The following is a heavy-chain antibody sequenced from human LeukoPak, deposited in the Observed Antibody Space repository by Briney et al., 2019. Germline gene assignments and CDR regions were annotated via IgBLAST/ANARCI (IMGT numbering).Heavy chain of an antibody. J-gene: IGHJ4*02. CDR1: GGFISSGSYY. CDR2: IYTSGST. D-gene: IGHD3-10*01. V-gene: IGHV4-61*02. Sequence: SETLSLTCTVSGGFISSGSYYWSWIRQPAGKGLEWIGRIYTSGSTNYNPSLKSRVTISVDTSKNQFSLKLSSVTAADTAVYYCARDRRGRTTYGSGSYRSYYFDYWGQGTLVTVSS. CDR3: ARDRRGRTTYGSGSYRSYYFDY.